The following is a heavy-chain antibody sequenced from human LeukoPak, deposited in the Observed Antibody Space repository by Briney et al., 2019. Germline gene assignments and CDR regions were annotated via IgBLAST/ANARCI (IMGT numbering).Heavy chain of an antibody. CDR1: GFTFSSYG. CDR2: INGGASYT. V-gene: IGHV3-23*01. CDR3: AKDPKLFVGSWFDL. D-gene: IGHD1-1*01. J-gene: IGHJ5*01. Sequence: GGFLRLSCAASGFTFSSYGMSWVRQAPGKGLEFVAAINGGASYTYYADSVKGRFTISRDNSKNTLYLQMNSLRAEDPAVYYWAKDPKLFVGSWFDLWGLGTLVSVSS.